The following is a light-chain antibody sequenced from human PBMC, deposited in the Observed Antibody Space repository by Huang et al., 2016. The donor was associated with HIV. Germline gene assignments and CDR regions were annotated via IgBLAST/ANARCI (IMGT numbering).Light chain of an antibody. V-gene: IGKV3-15*01. CDR1: QSVSIN. CDR2: GVS. Sequence: EVVLTQSPATLSVSPGEGATLSCRASQSVSINLAWFQQKPGQPPRLLIYGVSTRATGIPPRFSGSGSGTDFTRTISSLQSEDFAVYYCHQYNTWPRTFGQGTKVEI. J-gene: IGKJ1*01. CDR3: HQYNTWPRT.